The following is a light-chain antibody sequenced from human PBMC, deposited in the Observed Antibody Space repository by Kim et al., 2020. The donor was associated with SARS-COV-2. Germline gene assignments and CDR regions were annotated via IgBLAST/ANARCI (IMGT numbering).Light chain of an antibody. Sequence: GQSITISVTGTSSDIGGYNYVSGYQHHPGKAPQLMIYDVNKRPSGISNRFSGSKSGNTASLTISGLQAEDEADYYCSSYTAISTYVFGPGTKVTVL. CDR3: SSYTAISTYV. CDR2: DVN. CDR1: SSDIGGYNY. V-gene: IGLV2-14*03. J-gene: IGLJ1*01.